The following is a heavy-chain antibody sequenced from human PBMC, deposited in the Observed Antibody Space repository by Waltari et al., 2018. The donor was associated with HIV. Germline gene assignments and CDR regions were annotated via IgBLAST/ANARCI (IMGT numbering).Heavy chain of an antibody. D-gene: IGHD3-22*01. J-gene: IGHJ3*02. CDR1: GRSIRGAYY. Sequence: HVQLQESGPGLVKPSETLSLTCVVSGRSIRGAYYWGWIRQSPGKGLEWIGSIHHSGRTYHNPSLKSRVTISVDASKSQFSLKLTSATAADTAIYYCARVRITLIVAGPFDMWGQGTLVTVSS. V-gene: IGHV4-38-2*01. CDR3: ARVRITLIVAGPFDM. CDR2: IHHSGRT.